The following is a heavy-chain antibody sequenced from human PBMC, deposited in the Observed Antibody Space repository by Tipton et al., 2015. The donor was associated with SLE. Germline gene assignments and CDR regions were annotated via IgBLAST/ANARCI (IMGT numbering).Heavy chain of an antibody. CDR3: ARVGAGATSGAFDI. Sequence: LRLSCTVSGGSISSSSYYWGWIRQPPGKGLEWIGSISYSGSTYYNPSLKSRVTISVDTSKNQFSLKLSSVTAADTAVYYCARVGAGATSGAFDIWGQGTMVTVSS. V-gene: IGHV4-39*01. D-gene: IGHD1-26*01. J-gene: IGHJ3*02. CDR2: ISYSGST. CDR1: GGSISSSSYY.